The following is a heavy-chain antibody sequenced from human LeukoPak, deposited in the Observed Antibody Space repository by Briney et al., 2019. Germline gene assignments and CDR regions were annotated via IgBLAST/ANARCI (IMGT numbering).Heavy chain of an antibody. CDR2: TKSKTDGGTT. V-gene: IGHV3-15*01. D-gene: IGHD4-23*01. Sequence: GGSLRLSCAASGFTFSSYAMSWVRQAPGKGLEWVGRTKSKTDGGTTDYAAPVKGRFTISRDDSKNTLYLQMNSLKTEDTAVYYCTTDYGGNPNNWFDSWGQGTLVTVSS. J-gene: IGHJ5*01. CDR3: TTDYGGNPNNWFDS. CDR1: GFTFSSYA.